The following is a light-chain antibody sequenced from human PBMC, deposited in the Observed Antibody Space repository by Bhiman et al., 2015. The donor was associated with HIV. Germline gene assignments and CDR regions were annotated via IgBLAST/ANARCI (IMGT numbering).Light chain of an antibody. J-gene: IGLJ3*02. V-gene: IGLV2-14*03. Sequence: QSALTQPASVSGSPGQSITISCTGTSSDVGGYNYVSWYQQYPGKAPKLMIYDVSNRPSGVPNRFSGSKSGTSATLGITGLQTGDEADYYCGTWDSSLSAAVFGGGTKLTVL. CDR3: GTWDSSLSAAV. CDR2: DVS. CDR1: SSDVGGYNY.